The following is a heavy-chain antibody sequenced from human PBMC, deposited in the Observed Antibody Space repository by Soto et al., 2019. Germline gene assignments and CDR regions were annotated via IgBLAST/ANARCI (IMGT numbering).Heavy chain of an antibody. CDR2: INHSGST. CDR1: GGSFSGYY. J-gene: IGHJ4*02. V-gene: IGHV4-34*01. CDR3: ARGLIGYCSGGSCYQRAGGKVPFDY. Sequence: SETLSLTCAVYGGSFSGYYWSWIRQPPGKGLEWIGEINHSGSTNYNPSLKSRVTISVDTSKNQFSLKLSSVTAADTAVYYCARGLIGYCSGGSCYQRAGGKVPFDYWGQGPLVTVSS. D-gene: IGHD2-15*01.